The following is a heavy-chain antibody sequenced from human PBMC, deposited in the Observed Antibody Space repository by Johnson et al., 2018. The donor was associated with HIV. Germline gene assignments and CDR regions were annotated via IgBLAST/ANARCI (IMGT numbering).Heavy chain of an antibody. CDR3: ARMMYSRGAFDI. V-gene: IGHV3-30*14. J-gene: IGHJ3*02. D-gene: IGHD6-13*01. Sequence: QVQLVESGGGVVQPGTSLTLSCAASGFPFRDSAMHWVRQAPGRGMEWLAVIIFDGVYKHHAESVSGRFTISRDNSKNTLYLQMNSLRAEDTAVYFCARMMYSRGAFDIWGQGTMVTVSS. CDR1: GFPFRDSA. CDR2: IIFDGVYK.